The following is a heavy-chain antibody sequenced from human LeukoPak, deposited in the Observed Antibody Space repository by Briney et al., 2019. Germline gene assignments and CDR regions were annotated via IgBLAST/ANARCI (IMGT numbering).Heavy chain of an antibody. V-gene: IGHV3-7*01. CDR3: ARDRGYSTFDY. D-gene: IGHD4-23*01. CDR2: MKEDGGEI. CDR1: AFTFSSYW. Sequence: GGSLRLSCEASAFTFSSYWMSWVRQAPGKGLEWVANMKEDGGEIDYVDSVKGRFTISRDNVKNSLFLQMNSLRVEDTAVYYCARDRGYSTFDYWGQGTLVTVSS. J-gene: IGHJ4*02.